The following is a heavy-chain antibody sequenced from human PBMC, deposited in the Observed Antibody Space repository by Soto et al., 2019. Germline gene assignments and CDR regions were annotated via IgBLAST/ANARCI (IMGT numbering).Heavy chain of an antibody. J-gene: IGHJ3*02. CDR1: GFTFSSYA. D-gene: IGHD3-10*01. Sequence: GGSLRLSCAASGFTFSSYAMSWVRQAPGKGLEWVSAISGSGGGTYYADSVKGRFTISRDNSKNTLYLQMNSLRAEDTAVYYCAKDGGYYYGSGSLAQDAFDIWGQGTMVTVSS. CDR2: ISGSGGGT. V-gene: IGHV3-23*01. CDR3: AKDGGYYYGSGSLAQDAFDI.